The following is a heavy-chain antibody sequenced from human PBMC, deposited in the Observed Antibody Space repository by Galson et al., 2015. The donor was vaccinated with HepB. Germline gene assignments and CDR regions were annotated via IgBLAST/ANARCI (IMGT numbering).Heavy chain of an antibody. V-gene: IGHV3-33*08. Sequence: SLRLSCAASGFTFSRYGMHWVRQVPGKGLEWVALTWHDGSKSFYATSVKGRFTIARDNSQNTRYLHMSNLRAEDTAIYYCAREAHIAAPASFDYWGQGTLVTVSS. CDR1: GFTFSRYG. J-gene: IGHJ4*02. D-gene: IGHD6-25*01. CDR3: AREAHIAAPASFDY. CDR2: TWHDGSKS.